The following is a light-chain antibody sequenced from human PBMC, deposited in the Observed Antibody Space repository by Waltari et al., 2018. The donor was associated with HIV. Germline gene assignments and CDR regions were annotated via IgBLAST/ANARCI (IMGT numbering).Light chain of an antibody. CDR3: QQYSNWPRT. CDR1: QSVSSN. V-gene: IGKV3-15*01. Sequence: EIVMTQSPATLSVSTGERVTLSCRASQSVSSNLAWYQQKPGQAPRLLIYGASARATGIPATFSGSGSGTDFTLTVSNLQSEDFATYYCQQYSNWPRTFGNGTKVEI. J-gene: IGKJ1*01. CDR2: GAS.